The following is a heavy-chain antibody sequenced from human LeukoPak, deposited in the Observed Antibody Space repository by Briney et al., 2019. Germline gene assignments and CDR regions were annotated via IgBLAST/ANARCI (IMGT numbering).Heavy chain of an antibody. D-gene: IGHD2-2*01. V-gene: IGHV3-7*01. CDR3: ARDVTALDS. Sequence: GGSLRLSCAASGFTFSSYWMSWVRQAPEKGLEWVANINQGGSEKYYVDSVRGRFTISRDDAKNSLYLQMNSLRADDTAVYYCARDVTALDSWGQGTLVTVSS. CDR2: INQGGSEK. CDR1: GFTFSSYW. J-gene: IGHJ4*02.